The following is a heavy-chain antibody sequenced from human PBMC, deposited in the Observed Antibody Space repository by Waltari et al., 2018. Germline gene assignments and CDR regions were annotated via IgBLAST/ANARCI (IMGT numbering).Heavy chain of an antibody. J-gene: IGHJ5*02. CDR2: ISDSGSGI. CDR1: GAIFGDYY. V-gene: IGHV3-11*01. Sequence: QVQLVESGGDLVKPGGSLRLSCGASGAIFGDYYMSWLRQAPGKAPEWIAYISDSGSGIFYADSVKGRFIISRDNAKNSVYLEMNRLRVDDTAVYYCARFPEFRFSWGQGTLVTVSS. CDR3: ARFPEFRFS. D-gene: IGHD3-3*01.